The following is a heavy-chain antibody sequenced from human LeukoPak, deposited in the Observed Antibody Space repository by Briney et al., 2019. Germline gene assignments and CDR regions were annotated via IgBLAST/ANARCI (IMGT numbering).Heavy chain of an antibody. Sequence: ASVKVSCKASGYIFSNYGINWVRQAPGQGLEWMGWIGGYNANTNYAQKLQGRATLTTDTSTSTAYMELRSLRSDDTAVYYCARDGDSNWYFNWFDPWGQGTLVTVSS. J-gene: IGHJ5*02. CDR3: ARDGDSNWYFNWFDP. D-gene: IGHD6-13*01. CDR1: GYIFSNYG. V-gene: IGHV1-18*01. CDR2: IGGYNANT.